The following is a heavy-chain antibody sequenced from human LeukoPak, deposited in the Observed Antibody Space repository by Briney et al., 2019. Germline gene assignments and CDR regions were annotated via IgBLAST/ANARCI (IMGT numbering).Heavy chain of an antibody. D-gene: IGHD2-21*02. CDR3: AKVFVTGMSYLHH. J-gene: IGHJ1*01. CDR2: FSDNGGTS. Sequence: GGSLRLSCAASGFTFSTYAMSWVRQAPGKGLEWVSGFSDNGGTSYYADSVKGRLTTSRDNSKNTLYLQMNSLRAEDTAVYYCAKVFVTGMSYLHHLGQGTLVTVSS. V-gene: IGHV3-23*01. CDR1: GFTFSTYA.